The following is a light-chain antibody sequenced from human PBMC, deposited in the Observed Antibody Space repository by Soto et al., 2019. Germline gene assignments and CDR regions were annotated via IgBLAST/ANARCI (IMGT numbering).Light chain of an antibody. CDR2: DVN. Sequence: QSALTQPASVSGSPGQSITVSCTGTGSDVGGYNYVSWYQQYPGQAPKLMIYDVNKRPSGVSNRFSGSKSGNTASLTISGVQVEDEADYYCSSYTSTNALVFGVGTKVTVL. V-gene: IGLV2-14*03. J-gene: IGLJ1*01. CDR3: SSYTSTNALV. CDR1: GSDVGGYNY.